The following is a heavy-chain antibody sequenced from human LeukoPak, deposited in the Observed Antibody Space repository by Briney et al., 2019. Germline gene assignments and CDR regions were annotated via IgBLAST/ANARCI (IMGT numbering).Heavy chain of an antibody. J-gene: IGHJ6*03. CDR3: ARVSVDFWSGYTMLYYYYYYMDV. Sequence: SETLSLTCTVSGGSISSHYWSWIRQPPGKGLEWIGYIYYSGSTNYNPSLKSRVTISVDTSKNQFSLKLSSVTAADTAVYYCARVSVDFWSGYTMLYYYYYYMDVWGKGTTVTVSS. CDR1: GGSISSHY. D-gene: IGHD3-3*01. V-gene: IGHV4-59*11. CDR2: IYYSGST.